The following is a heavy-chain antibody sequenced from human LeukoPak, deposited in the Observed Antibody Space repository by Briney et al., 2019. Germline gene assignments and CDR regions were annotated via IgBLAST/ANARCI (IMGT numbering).Heavy chain of an antibody. V-gene: IGHV1-46*01. CDR1: GYTFTGYY. CDR2: INPSGGST. CDR3: AGDKALGYCSSTSCYEEGYYYYYGMDV. J-gene: IGHJ6*02. D-gene: IGHD2-2*01. Sequence: ASVKVSCKASGYTFTGYYMHWVRQAPGQGLEWMGIINPSGGSTSYAQKFQGRVTMTRDTSTSTVYMELSSLRSEDTAVYYCAGDKALGYCSSTSCYEEGYYYYYGMDVWGQGTTVTVSS.